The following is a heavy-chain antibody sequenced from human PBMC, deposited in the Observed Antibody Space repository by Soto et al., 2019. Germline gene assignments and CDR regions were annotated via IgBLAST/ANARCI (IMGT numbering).Heavy chain of an antibody. Sequence: ASVKVACKASGYTLTKYYVYWVRQAPGQGLEWMGLINPSGGTTSYAQKFQGRLTMTRDTSTSTVYMELSNLRFEETAVYYCARADVIPEVPAAVMGEENYYNGMNVWGQGTTVAVSS. CDR2: INPSGGTT. D-gene: IGHD2-2*01. CDR1: GYTLTKYY. CDR3: ARADVIPEVPAAVMGEENYYNGMNV. V-gene: IGHV1-46*01. J-gene: IGHJ6*02.